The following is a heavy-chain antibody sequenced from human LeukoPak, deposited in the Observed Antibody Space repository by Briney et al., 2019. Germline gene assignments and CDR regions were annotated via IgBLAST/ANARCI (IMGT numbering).Heavy chain of an antibody. J-gene: IGHJ3*02. Sequence: SETLSLTCTVSGGSISTYYWSWIRQPPGKGLEWIGYISYTVTTNYNPSLKSRVTISVDTSKNQFSLKLSSVTAADTAVYFCARANAHHYYDTTGYYAFEIWGQGTMVTVSS. V-gene: IGHV4-59*01. CDR3: ARANAHHYYDTTGYYAFEI. CDR1: GGSISTYY. CDR2: ISYTVTT. D-gene: IGHD3-22*01.